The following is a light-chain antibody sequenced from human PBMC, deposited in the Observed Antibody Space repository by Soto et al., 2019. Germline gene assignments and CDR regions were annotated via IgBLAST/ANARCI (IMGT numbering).Light chain of an antibody. J-gene: IGKJ2*01. CDR3: LQDYNYPHT. CDR1: QGIGND. Sequence: AIQMTQSPSSLSASVGDRVTITCRASQGIGNDLGWYQQKPGKAPKLLIYAASSLQSGVPSRFSGSGSGTDFTLTISSLQPEDFATYYCLQDYNYPHTFGQGTKLEIK. V-gene: IGKV1-6*01. CDR2: AAS.